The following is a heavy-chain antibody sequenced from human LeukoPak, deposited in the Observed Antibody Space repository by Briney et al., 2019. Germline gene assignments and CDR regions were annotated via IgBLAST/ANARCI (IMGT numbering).Heavy chain of an antibody. J-gene: IGHJ4*02. Sequence: SETLSLTCTVSGGSISSSSYYWGWIRQPPGKELQWIASVYYSRRTNYSPSLKSRVTISVDTSEKQFSLQLNSVTAADTAVYYCAREGYYDILTGYSYWGQGTLVTVSS. CDR3: AREGYYDILTGYSY. CDR1: GGSISSSSYY. D-gene: IGHD3-9*01. CDR2: VYYSRRT. V-gene: IGHV4-39*02.